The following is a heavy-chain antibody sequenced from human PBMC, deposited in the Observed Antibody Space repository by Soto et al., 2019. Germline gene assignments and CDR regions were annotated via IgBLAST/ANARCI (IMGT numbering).Heavy chain of an antibody. V-gene: IGHV3-23*01. CDR3: AKGRKGNWNYEGGAFDI. J-gene: IGHJ3*02. D-gene: IGHD1-7*01. Sequence: GSLRLSCAASGCTCSSYAMSWVRQAPGKGLEWVSAISGSGGSTYYADSVKGRFTISRDNSKNTLYLQMNSLRAEDTAVYYCAKGRKGNWNYEGGAFDILGQGTMVTGSS. CDR2: ISGSGGST. CDR1: GCTCSSYA.